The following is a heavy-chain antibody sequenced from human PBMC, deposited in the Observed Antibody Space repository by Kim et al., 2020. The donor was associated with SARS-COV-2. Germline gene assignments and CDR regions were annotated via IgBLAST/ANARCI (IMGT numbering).Heavy chain of an antibody. D-gene: IGHD6-13*01. J-gene: IGHJ4*02. Sequence: SVKVSCKASGGTFSSYAISWVRQAPGQGLEWMGRIIPILGIANYAQKFQGRVTITADKSTSTAYMELSSLRSEDTAVYYCARDEGGYSSSWYVGYWGQGTLVTVSS. CDR2: IIPILGIA. CDR1: GGTFSSYA. CDR3: ARDEGGYSSSWYVGY. V-gene: IGHV1-69*04.